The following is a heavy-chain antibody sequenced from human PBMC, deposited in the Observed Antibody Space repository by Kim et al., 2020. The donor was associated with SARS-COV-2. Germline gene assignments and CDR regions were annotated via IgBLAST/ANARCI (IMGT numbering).Heavy chain of an antibody. D-gene: IGHD3-10*01. V-gene: IGHV4-34*01. J-gene: IGHJ4*02. CDR1: GGSFSGYY. Sequence: SETLSLTCAVYGGSFSGYYWSWIRQPPGKGLEWIGEINHSGSTNYNPSLKSRVTISVDTSKNQFSLKLSSVTAADTAVYYCASAAYYYGSGGYLDWGQGTLVTVYS. CDR3: ASAAYYYGSGGYLD. CDR2: INHSGST.